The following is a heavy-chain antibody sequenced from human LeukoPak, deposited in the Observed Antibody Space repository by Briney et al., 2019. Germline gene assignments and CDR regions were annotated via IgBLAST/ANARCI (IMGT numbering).Heavy chain of an antibody. J-gene: IGHJ4*02. V-gene: IGHV1-69*04. CDR3: ARRLYYYDSSGYYLY. Sequence: ASVKVSCKASGGTFSSYAISWVRQAPGQGLEWMGRIIPILGIANYAQKFQGRVTITADKSTSTAYMELSSLRSEDTAVYYCARRLYYYDSSGYYLYWGQGTLVTVPS. CDR2: IIPILGIA. CDR1: GGTFSSYA. D-gene: IGHD3-22*01.